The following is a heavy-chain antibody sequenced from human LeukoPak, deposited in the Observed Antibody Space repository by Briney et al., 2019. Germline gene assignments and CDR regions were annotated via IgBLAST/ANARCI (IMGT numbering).Heavy chain of an antibody. CDR2: INHSGST. V-gene: IGHV4-34*01. Sequence: PSETLSLTCAVYGGSFSGYYWSWIRQPPGKGLEWIGEINHSGSTNYNPSLKSRVTISVDTSKNQFSLKLSSVTAADTAVYYCARSGELGIAAGPQDSWGQGTLVTVSS. D-gene: IGHD6-6*01. CDR1: GGSFSGYY. J-gene: IGHJ4*02. CDR3: ARSGELGIAAGPQDS.